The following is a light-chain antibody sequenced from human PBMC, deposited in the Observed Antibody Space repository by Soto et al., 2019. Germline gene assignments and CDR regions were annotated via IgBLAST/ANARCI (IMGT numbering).Light chain of an antibody. Sequence: QSVLTQPPSASGTPGQRVTISCSGSRSNIASNTVNWYQHLPGTAPKLLIYGDYQRPSGVPDRFSGSKSGTSASLAISGLKSEDEGDYYCAAWDDSLNAVVFGGGTKLTVL. CDR1: RSNIASNT. CDR2: GDY. CDR3: AAWDDSLNAVV. J-gene: IGLJ3*02. V-gene: IGLV1-44*01.